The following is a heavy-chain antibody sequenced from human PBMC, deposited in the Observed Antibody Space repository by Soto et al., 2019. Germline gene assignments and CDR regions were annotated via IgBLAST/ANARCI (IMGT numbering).Heavy chain of an antibody. CDR1: GYTFTSYG. Sequence: GASVKVSCKASGYTFTSYGISWVRQAPGQGLEWMGWISAYNGNTNYAQKLQGRVTMTTDTSTSTAYMELRSLRSDDTAVYYCARDQGYSSSRVFYYYGMDVWGQGTTVTVSS. J-gene: IGHJ6*02. CDR2: ISAYNGNT. V-gene: IGHV1-18*01. D-gene: IGHD6-6*01. CDR3: ARDQGYSSSRVFYYYGMDV.